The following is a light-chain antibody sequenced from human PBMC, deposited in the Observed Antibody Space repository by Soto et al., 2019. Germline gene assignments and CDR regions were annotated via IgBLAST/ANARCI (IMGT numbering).Light chain of an antibody. CDR1: QSVNSVY. J-gene: IGKJ1*01. Sequence: ENVLTQFPGTLSLSPGQRATLSCRASQSVNSVYIAWYQQKPGQAPRLLIFDSFKRATGVPDRFSGSGSGTEFSLTISRLQPDDFALYYCQQFETSPWTFGQGTRIEIK. V-gene: IGKV3-20*01. CDR3: QQFETSPWT. CDR2: DSF.